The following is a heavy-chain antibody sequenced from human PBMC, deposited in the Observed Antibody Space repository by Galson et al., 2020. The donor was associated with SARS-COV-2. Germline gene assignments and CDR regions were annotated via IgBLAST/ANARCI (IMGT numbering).Heavy chain of an antibody. V-gene: IGHV4-4*02. Sequence: SETLSLTCAVSGGSISSSDWWGWVRQPPGKGLEWIGEIFHSGYTNYKPSLKSRVTMSLDTSKNQFSLKLSSVTAADTALYYCSRIIVTAYYFSYMDVWGKGTTVTVSS. D-gene: IGHD2-21*02. CDR2: IFHSGYT. J-gene: IGHJ6*03. CDR3: SRIIVTAYYFSYMDV. CDR1: GGSISSSDW.